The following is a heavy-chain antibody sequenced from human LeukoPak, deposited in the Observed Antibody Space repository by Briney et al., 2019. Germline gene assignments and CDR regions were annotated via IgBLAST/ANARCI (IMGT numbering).Heavy chain of an antibody. CDR1: GFTFSDYY. D-gene: IGHD4-11*01. J-gene: IGHJ6*03. V-gene: IGHV3-11*04. Sequence: PGGSLRLSCAASGFTFSDYYMSWIRQAPGKGLEWVSYISSSGSTIYYADSVKGRFTISRDNAKNSLYLQMNSLRAEDTAVYYCARGWTVTTPDYYYMDVWGKGTTVTVSS. CDR2: ISSSGSTI. CDR3: ARGWTVTTPDYYYMDV.